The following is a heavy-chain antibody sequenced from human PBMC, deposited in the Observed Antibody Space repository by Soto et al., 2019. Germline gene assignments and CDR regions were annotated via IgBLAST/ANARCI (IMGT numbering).Heavy chain of an antibody. J-gene: IGHJ5*02. CDR2: NYYSGIT. Sequence: SETLSLTCTVSGGSISSGGYYWTWIRQHPGKGLEWIGYNYYSGITYYNPSLKSRVTISLDASKNQFSLKLSSVTAADTAVYYCARGIAARPNWFDPWGQGTLVT. V-gene: IGHV4-31*03. CDR3: ARGIAARPNWFDP. CDR1: GGSISSGGYY. D-gene: IGHD6-6*01.